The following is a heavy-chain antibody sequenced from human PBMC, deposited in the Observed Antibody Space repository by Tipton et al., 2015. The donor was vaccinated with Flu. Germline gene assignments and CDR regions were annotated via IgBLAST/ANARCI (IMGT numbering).Heavy chain of an antibody. D-gene: IGHD2-21*01. J-gene: IGHJ3*01. V-gene: IGHV4-39*07. CDR1: GDSISSSNYY. CDR3: ATFAQGVAVDAFDV. CDR2: IYYSGST. Sequence: TLSLTCSVSGDSISSSNYYWGWIRQPPGKGLEWIGSIYYSGSTYQNPSLKGRVTFSLDKSKNQFSLKLTSVTAADTAVYYCATFAQGVAVDAFDVWGQGTMATVSS.